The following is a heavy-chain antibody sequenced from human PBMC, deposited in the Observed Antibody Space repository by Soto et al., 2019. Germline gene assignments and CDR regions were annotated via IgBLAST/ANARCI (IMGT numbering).Heavy chain of an antibody. V-gene: IGHV4-31*01. CDR1: GGSISSGGYY. CDR2: IYYSGST. D-gene: IGHD3-10*01. J-gene: IGHJ4*02. Sequence: QVQLQESGPGLVKPSQTLSLTCTVSGGSISSGGYYWSWIRQHPGKGLEWIGYIYYSGSTYYDPSLKTLVTISGDTSKNQFSLKLSSVTAADTAVYYCARAHITMVRGIYYWGQGTLVTVSS. CDR3: ARAHITMVRGIYY.